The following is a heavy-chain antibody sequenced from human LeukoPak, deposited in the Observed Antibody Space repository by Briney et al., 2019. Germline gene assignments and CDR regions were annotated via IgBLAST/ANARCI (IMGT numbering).Heavy chain of an antibody. CDR1: GFTFSSYA. V-gene: IGHV3-30*04. D-gene: IGHD2-8*01. J-gene: IGHJ4*02. CDR3: ARGTN. Sequence: PGGSLRLSCAASGFTFSSYAMHWVHQAPGKGLEWVAVILNDGSNKYYADSVKGRFTISRDNSKNTLYLQMNSLRTEDTAVYYCARGTNWGQGTLVTVSS. CDR2: ILNDGSNK.